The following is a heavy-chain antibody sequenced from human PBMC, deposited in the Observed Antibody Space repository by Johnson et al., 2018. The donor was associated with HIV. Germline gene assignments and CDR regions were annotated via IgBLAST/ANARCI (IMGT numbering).Heavy chain of an antibody. CDR2: IRGSGGSL. CDR1: GFSFSSFA. V-gene: IGHV3-23*04. J-gene: IGHJ3*01. D-gene: IGHD3-22*01. Sequence: VHLVESGGGLVQPGGSLRVSCVASGFSFSSFAMSWFRQAPGKGLEWVSGIRGSGGSLYYAESVKGRFTISRDNSKNTVYLQMGSLRAEDMAVYYCAIPYFYDTSVYHWGQGTVVTVSS. CDR3: AIPYFYDTSVYH.